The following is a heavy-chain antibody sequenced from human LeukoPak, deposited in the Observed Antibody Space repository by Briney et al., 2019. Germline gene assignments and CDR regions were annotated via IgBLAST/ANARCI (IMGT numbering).Heavy chain of an antibody. CDR2: MNPNSGSA. Sequence: ASVKVSCKASGYTFTSYDINWVRQATGQGLEWMGWMNPNSGSAGYAHKFQGRVTLSRDTSINTAYMELSSLISEDTAVYYCARGATVTTHRNDAFDIWGQGTMVTVSS. CDR3: ARGATVTTHRNDAFDI. J-gene: IGHJ3*02. V-gene: IGHV1-8*03. CDR1: GYTFTSYD. D-gene: IGHD4-17*01.